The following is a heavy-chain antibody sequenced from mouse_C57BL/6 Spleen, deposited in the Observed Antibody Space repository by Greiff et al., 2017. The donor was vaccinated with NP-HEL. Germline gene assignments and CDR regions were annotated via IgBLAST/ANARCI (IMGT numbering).Heavy chain of an antibody. CDR2: ISSGGSYT. CDR1: GFTFSSYG. V-gene: IGHV5-6*01. CDR3: ARHAITTVVANYAMDY. J-gene: IGHJ4*01. D-gene: IGHD1-1*01. Sequence: EVNLVESGGDLVKPGGSLKLSCAASGFTFSSYGMSWVRQTPDKRLEWVATISSGGSYTYYPDSVKGRFTISRDNAKNTLYLQMSSLKSEDTAMYYCARHAITTVVANYAMDYWGQGTSVTVSS.